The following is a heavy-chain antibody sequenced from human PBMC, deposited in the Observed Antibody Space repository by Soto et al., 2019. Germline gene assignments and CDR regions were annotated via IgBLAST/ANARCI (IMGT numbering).Heavy chain of an antibody. V-gene: IGHV3-23*01. CDR1: GFTFSNYA. CDR3: AKRATGTYFDY. CDR2: ISGSGGST. Sequence: EVQLLESGGGLVQPGGSLRLSCAASGFTFSNYAMNCVRQAPGKGLEWVSVISGSGGSTYYADSVKGRFTISRDNSKNTLYLQMNSLRAEDTAVYYCAKRATGTYFDYWGQGTRVTVSS. J-gene: IGHJ4*02. D-gene: IGHD1-1*01.